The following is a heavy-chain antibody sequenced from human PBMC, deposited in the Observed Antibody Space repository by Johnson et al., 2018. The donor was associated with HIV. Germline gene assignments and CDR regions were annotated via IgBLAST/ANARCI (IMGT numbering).Heavy chain of an antibody. V-gene: IGHV3-13*01. D-gene: IGHD3-3*01. Sequence: VQLVESGGGLVQPGGSLRLSCEASGFTFDEYGMSWVRQAPGKGLEWVSAIGTAGDTYYPGSVKGRFTIFRDNAKNSLYLQMNSLRAEDTALYYCARGGFWSGYYLLSHAFDIWGQGTMVTVSS. J-gene: IGHJ3*02. CDR1: GFTFDEYG. CDR3: ARGGFWSGYYLLSHAFDI. CDR2: IGTAGDT.